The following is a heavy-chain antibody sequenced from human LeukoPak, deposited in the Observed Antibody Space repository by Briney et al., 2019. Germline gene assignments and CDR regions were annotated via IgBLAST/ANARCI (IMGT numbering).Heavy chain of an antibody. D-gene: IGHD5-18*01. Sequence: GGSLKLSCAASGFDFSGSAIHSVRQASGKGLEWVGHIRSKVNSYATAYSASVRGRFTISRDDSKTTAYLLMNSLKTEDTAIYYCTRDDNYGADFDYWGPGTLVTVSS. J-gene: IGHJ4*02. CDR3: TRDDNYGADFDY. V-gene: IGHV3-73*01. CDR1: GFDFSGSA. CDR2: IRSKVNSYAT.